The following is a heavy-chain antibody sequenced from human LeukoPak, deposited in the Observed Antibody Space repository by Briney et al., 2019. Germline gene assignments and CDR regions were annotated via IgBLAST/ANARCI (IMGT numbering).Heavy chain of an antibody. D-gene: IGHD5-12*01. CDR2: IIPIFGTT. V-gene: IGHV1-69*06. J-gene: IGHJ4*02. CDR3: ARGRSGYIFLDY. Sequence: PVKVSCKASGGTFSNYAISWVRQAPGQGLEWMGEIIPIFGTTNYAQKFQGRVTITADKSTSTAYMELNSLRSEDTAVYYCARGRSGYIFLDYWGQGTLVTVSS. CDR1: GGTFSNYA.